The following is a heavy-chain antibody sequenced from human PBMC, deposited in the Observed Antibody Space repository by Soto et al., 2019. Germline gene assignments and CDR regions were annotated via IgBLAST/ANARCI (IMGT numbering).Heavy chain of an antibody. Sequence: PGGSLRLSCAASGFTFSSYGMHWVRQAPGKGLEWVAVIWYDGSNKYYADSVKGRFTISRDNSKNTLYLQMNSLRAGDTAVYYCARSLIAVAGTGVWYYYSGMDVWGQGTTVPVTS. CDR3: ARSLIAVAGTGVWYYYSGMDV. V-gene: IGHV3-33*01. CDR1: GFTFSSYG. CDR2: IWYDGSNK. D-gene: IGHD6-19*01. J-gene: IGHJ6*02.